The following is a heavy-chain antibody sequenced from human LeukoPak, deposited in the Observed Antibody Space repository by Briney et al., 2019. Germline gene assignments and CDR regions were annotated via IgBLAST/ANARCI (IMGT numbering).Heavy chain of an antibody. CDR2: IYSGGST. CDR1: GFTVSSNY. V-gene: IGHV3-53*01. Sequence: GGSLRLSCAASGFTVSSNYMSWVRQAPGRGLEWVSVIYSGGSTYYADSVKGRFTISRDNSKNTLYLQMNSLRAEDTAVYYCAKAIGGSPPRGAFDIWGQGTMVTVSS. CDR3: AKAIGGSPPRGAFDI. J-gene: IGHJ3*02. D-gene: IGHD3-16*01.